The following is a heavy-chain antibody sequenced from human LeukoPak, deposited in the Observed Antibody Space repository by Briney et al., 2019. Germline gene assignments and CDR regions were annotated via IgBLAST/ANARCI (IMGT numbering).Heavy chain of an antibody. CDR1: GFTFTGYY. CDR2: IIPILGIA. CDR3: ARGPYGPYYYYGMDV. D-gene: IGHD4-17*01. Sequence: SVKVSCKASGFTFTGYYVHWVRQAPGQGLEWMGRIIPILGIANYAQKFQGRVTITADKSTSTAYMELSSLRSEDTAVYYCARGPYGPYYYYGMDVWGQGTTVTVSS. J-gene: IGHJ6*02. V-gene: IGHV1-69*04.